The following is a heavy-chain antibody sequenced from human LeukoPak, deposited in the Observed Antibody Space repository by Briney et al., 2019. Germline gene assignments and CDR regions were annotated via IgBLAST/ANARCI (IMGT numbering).Heavy chain of an antibody. J-gene: IGHJ4*02. Sequence: GASVKVSCKASGYTFTSYGISWVRQAPGQGLERMGRIIPILGIANYAQKFQGRVTITADKSTSTAYMELSSLRSEDTAVYYCARDKGIAAAGIFDYWGQGTLVTVSS. CDR2: IIPILGIA. V-gene: IGHV1-69*04. CDR1: GYTFTSYG. CDR3: ARDKGIAAAGIFDY. D-gene: IGHD6-13*01.